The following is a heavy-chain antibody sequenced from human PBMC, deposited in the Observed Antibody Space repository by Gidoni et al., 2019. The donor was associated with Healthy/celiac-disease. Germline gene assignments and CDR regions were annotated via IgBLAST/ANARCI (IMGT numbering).Heavy chain of an antibody. D-gene: IGHD6-6*01. Sequence: QVQLVESGGGVVQPGGSLRLSCAASGFTFSSYGMHWVRQAPGKGLEWVAFIRYDGSNKYYADSVKGRFTISRDNSKNTLYLQMNSLRAEDTAVYYCAKSGYSSSSLYLIYYYYMDVWGKGTTVTVSS. CDR1: GFTFSSYG. CDR2: IRYDGSNK. V-gene: IGHV3-30*02. CDR3: AKSGYSSSSLYLIYYYYMDV. J-gene: IGHJ6*03.